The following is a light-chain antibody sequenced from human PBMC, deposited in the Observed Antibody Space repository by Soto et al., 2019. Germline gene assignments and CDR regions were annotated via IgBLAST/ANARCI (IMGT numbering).Light chain of an antibody. J-gene: IGLJ2*01. V-gene: IGLV1-47*02. CDR2: SNN. CDR3: AAWDDSLSGHVV. CDR1: SSNIGSNA. Sequence: QSVLTQPPSVSGAPRQRVTISCSGSSSNIGSNAVNWYQQFPGKAPKLLIFSNNQRPSGVPDRFSGSKSGTSASLAISGLRSEDEADYYCAAWDDSLSGHVVFGGGTKLTVL.